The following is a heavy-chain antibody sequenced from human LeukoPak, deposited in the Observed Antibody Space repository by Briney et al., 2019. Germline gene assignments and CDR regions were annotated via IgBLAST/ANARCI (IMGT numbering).Heavy chain of an antibody. D-gene: IGHD6-19*01. CDR2: ISGNGEST. J-gene: IGHJ5*02. CDR1: GFSFSSYA. V-gene: IGHV3-23*01. Sequence: GGSLRLSCAASGFSFSSYATSWVRQAPGKGLKWVSAISGNGESTYYADSVKGRFTISRDNSKNTPYLQMNGLRTEDTALYYCAMGPCIAVAEGYSWFDPWGQGTLVTVSS. CDR3: AMGPCIAVAEGYSWFDP.